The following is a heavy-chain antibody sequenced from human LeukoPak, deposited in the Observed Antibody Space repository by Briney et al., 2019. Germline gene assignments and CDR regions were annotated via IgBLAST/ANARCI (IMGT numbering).Heavy chain of an antibody. CDR2: VNSDGSST. D-gene: IGHD5-18*01. CDR3: ARKTDTSMLGDC. J-gene: IGHJ4*02. CDR1: GFTFSSYW. Sequence: GGSLRLSCAASGFTFSSYWMHWVRQAPGKGLVWVSRVNSDGSSTSYADSVKGRFTISRDNSKNTLYLQMNSLRVEDTAVYYCARKTDTSMLGDCWGQGTLVTVSS. V-gene: IGHV3-74*01.